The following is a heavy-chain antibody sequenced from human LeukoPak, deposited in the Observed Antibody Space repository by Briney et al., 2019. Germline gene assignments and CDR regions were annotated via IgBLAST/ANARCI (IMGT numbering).Heavy chain of an antibody. J-gene: IGHJ4*02. Sequence: GGSLRLSCAASGFTFSDDEMSWVRQAPGKGLEWVAFIRYDGSNKYYADSVKGRFTISRDNSKNTLYLQMNSLRAEDTAVYYCAKDFGLLLWFGEYGPYYFDYWGQGTLVTVSS. CDR1: GFTFSDDE. CDR3: AKDFGLLLWFGEYGPYYFDY. D-gene: IGHD3-10*01. CDR2: IRYDGSNK. V-gene: IGHV3-30*02.